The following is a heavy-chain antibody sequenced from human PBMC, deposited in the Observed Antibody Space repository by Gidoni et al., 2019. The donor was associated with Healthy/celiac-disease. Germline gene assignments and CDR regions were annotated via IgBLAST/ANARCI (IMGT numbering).Heavy chain of an antibody. CDR1: GFTFSSYA. V-gene: IGHV3-23*01. CDR2: ISGSGGST. CDR3: TSRGTGPSAAAVTVDY. Sequence: EVQLLESGGGLVQPGGSLSLSCAASGFTFSSYAMSWVRQAPGKGLEWVSAISGSGGSTYYADSVKGRFTISRDNSKNTLYLQMNSLRAEDTAVYYCTSRGTGPSAAAVTVDYWGQGTLVTVSS. J-gene: IGHJ4*02. D-gene: IGHD6-13*01.